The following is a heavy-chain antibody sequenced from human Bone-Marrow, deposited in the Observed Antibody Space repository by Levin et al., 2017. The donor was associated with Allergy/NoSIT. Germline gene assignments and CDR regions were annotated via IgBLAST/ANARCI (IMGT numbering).Heavy chain of an antibody. D-gene: IGHD3-10*01. V-gene: IGHV1-46*01. CDR1: GYTFTSYY. CDR3: ARDSDRCNASVVRGVIIGPFDY. CDR2: INPSGGST. J-gene: IGHJ4*02. Sequence: ASVKVSCKASGYTFTSYYMHWVRQAPGQGLEWMGIINPSGGSTSYAQKFQGRVTMTRDTSTSTAYMELSSLRSEDTAVYYCARDSDRCNASVVRGVIIGPFDYWGQGTLVTVSS.